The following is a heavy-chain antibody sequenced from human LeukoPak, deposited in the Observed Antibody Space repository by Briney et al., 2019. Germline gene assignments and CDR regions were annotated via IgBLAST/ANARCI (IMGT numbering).Heavy chain of an antibody. Sequence: ASVKVSCKASGYTFTSYGISRVRQAPGQGLEWMGWISAYNGNTNYAQKLQGRVTMTTDTSTSTAYMELRSLRSDDTAVYYCARDPSIVGATNFDYWGQGTLVTVSS. CDR2: ISAYNGNT. V-gene: IGHV1-18*01. J-gene: IGHJ4*02. D-gene: IGHD1-26*01. CDR3: ARDPSIVGATNFDY. CDR1: GYTFTSYG.